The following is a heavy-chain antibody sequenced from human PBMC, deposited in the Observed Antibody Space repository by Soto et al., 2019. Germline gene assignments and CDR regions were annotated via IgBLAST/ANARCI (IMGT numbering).Heavy chain of an antibody. D-gene: IGHD2-15*01. CDR3: ARLGYCSGGSCLEPNWFDP. Sequence: ASVKVSCKASGYTFTSYGISWLRQAPGQGLEWMGWISAYNGNTNYAQKLQGRVTMTTDTSTSTAYMELRSLRSDDTAVYYCARLGYCSGGSCLEPNWFDPWGQGTLVTVSS. V-gene: IGHV1-18*01. CDR1: GYTFTSYG. CDR2: ISAYNGNT. J-gene: IGHJ5*02.